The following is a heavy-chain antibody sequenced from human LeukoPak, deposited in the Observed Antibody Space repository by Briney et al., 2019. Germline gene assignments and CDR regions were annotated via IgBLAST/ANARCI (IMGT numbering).Heavy chain of an antibody. CDR3: AKALYTSSWFDFDS. CDR1: GLTFSSYV. V-gene: IGHV3-23*01. J-gene: IGHJ4*02. Sequence: GGSLRVSCAASGLTFSSYVMSWVRQAPGKGLEWVSAISGSGDSTYYADSVKGRFTISRDNSKNTLYLQMNTLRAEDTAVYYCAKALYTSSWFDFDSWGQGTLVTVSS. D-gene: IGHD6-13*01. CDR2: ISGSGDST.